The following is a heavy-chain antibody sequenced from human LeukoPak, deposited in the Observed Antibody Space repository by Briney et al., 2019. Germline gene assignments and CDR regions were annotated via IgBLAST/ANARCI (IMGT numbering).Heavy chain of an antibody. V-gene: IGHV4-39*01. J-gene: IGHJ4*02. CDR1: GGSIASSSYY. Sequence: SETLSLTCTVSGGSIASSSYYWGWIRQPPGKGLEWIGSIYYSGSTYYNPSLRSRVTISVDTSKNQFSLKLSSVTAAGTAVYYCARRMYAGDSHSFDYWGQGTLVTVSS. D-gene: IGHD7-27*01. CDR2: IYYSGST. CDR3: ARRMYAGDSHSFDY.